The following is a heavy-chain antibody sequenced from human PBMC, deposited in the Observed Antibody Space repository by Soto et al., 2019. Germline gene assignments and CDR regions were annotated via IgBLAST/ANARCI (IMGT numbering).Heavy chain of an antibody. CDR1: GGTFSSYT. D-gene: IGHD1-26*01. V-gene: IGHV1-69*17. Sequence: QLQLVQSGAEVREPGSSVKVSCKASGGTFSSYTVIWVRQAPGQGLEWMGGITPTLNIAKYAEKFQCRVTITADKSTSTVNMHLSSLRSEDTAVYFCARGYYSGSNPSSFDYWGQGTLVAVSS. CDR3: ARGYYSGSNPSSFDY. J-gene: IGHJ4*02. CDR2: ITPTLNIA.